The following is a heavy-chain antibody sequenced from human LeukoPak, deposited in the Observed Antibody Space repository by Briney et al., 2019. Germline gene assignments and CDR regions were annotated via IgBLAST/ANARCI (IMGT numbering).Heavy chain of an antibody. CDR1: GFTFSSYG. CDR3: AKARYSSGYDVDI. V-gene: IGHV3-30*18. Sequence: PGRSLRLSCAASGFTFSSYGMHWVRQAPGKGLEWVAVISYDGSNEYYADSVKGRFTISRDNSKNTLYLQMNSLRAEDTAVYYCAKARYSSGYDVDIWGQGTMVTVSS. J-gene: IGHJ3*02. CDR2: ISYDGSNE. D-gene: IGHD3-22*01.